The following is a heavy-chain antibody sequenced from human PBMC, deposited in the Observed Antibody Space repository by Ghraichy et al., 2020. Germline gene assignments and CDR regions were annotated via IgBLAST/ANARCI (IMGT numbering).Heavy chain of an antibody. J-gene: IGHJ4*02. Sequence: SETLSLTCTVSGGSISSSSYYWGWIRQPPGKGLECIGSIYYSGSTYYNPSLKGRVTISVDTSKNQFSLKVNSLTAADTAVYYCARDRTKGVNDYWGQGTLVTVSS. CDR2: IYYSGST. D-gene: IGHD2-21*01. CDR3: ARDRTKGVNDY. CDR1: GGSISSSSYY. V-gene: IGHV4-39*02.